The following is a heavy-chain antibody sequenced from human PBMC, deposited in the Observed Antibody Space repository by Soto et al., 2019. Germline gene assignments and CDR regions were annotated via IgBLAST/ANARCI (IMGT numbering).Heavy chain of an antibody. CDR1: AYTFTNFW. CDR2: IYPGDSDT. V-gene: IGHV5-51*01. J-gene: IGHJ6*02. Sequence: GESLKISCNGSAYTFTNFWIGWVRQVPGKGLEWMGIIYPGDSDTRYSPSFQGQVTFSADKSISTAYVQWSSLKASDTAIYYCARLQGSKRFYHGMDVWGRGTTVTVSS. CDR3: ARLQGSKRFYHGMDV.